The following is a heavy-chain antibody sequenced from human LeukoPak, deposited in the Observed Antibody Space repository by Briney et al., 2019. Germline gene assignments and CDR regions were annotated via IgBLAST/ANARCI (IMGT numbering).Heavy chain of an antibody. CDR2: ISGSGGST. CDR1: GFTFSSYA. Sequence: PGGSLRLSCAASGFTFSSYAMSWVRQAPGKGLEWVSAISGSGGSTYYADSVKGRFTISRDNSKNTLYLQMNSLRPEDTAVYYCARGRYYYDTSGYFDYWGQGTLVTVSS. V-gene: IGHV3-23*01. J-gene: IGHJ4*02. D-gene: IGHD3-22*01. CDR3: ARGRYYYDTSGYFDY.